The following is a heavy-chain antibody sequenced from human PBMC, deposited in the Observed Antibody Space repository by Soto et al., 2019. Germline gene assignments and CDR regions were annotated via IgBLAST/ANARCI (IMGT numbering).Heavy chain of an antibody. D-gene: IGHD6-13*01. CDR1: GGSISSGDYY. CDR2: IYYSGST. J-gene: IGHJ4*02. Sequence: KPSETLSLTCTVSGGSISSGDYYWSWIRQPPGKGLEWIGYIYYSGSTYYNPSLKSRVTISVDTSKNQFSLKLSSVTAADTAVYYCASARSSSWYVIDYWGQGTLVTVSS. CDR3: ASARSSSWYVIDY. V-gene: IGHV4-30-4*01.